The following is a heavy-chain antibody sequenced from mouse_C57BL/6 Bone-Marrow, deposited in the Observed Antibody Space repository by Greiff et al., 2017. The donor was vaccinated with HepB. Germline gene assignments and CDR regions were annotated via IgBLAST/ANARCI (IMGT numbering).Heavy chain of an antibody. CDR2: IRSKSNNYAT. J-gene: IGHJ3*01. Sequence: DVKLVESGGGLVQPKGSLKLSCAASGFSFNTYAMNWVRQAPGKGLEWVARIRSKSNNYATYYADSVKDRFTISRDDSESMLYLQMNNLKTEDTAMYYCVRGYEGAWFAYWGQGTLVTVSA. D-gene: IGHD3-1*01. CDR1: GFSFNTYA. V-gene: IGHV10-1*01. CDR3: VRGYEGAWFAY.